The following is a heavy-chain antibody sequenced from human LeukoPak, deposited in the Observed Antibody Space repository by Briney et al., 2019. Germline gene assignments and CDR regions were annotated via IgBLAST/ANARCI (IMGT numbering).Heavy chain of an antibody. V-gene: IGHV1-69*13. CDR2: IIPIFGTA. Sequence: SVKVSCKASGGTFSSYAISWVRQAPGQGLEWMGGIIPIFGTANYAQKFQGRVTITADESTSTAYMELSSLRSEDTAVYYCARGQYYYDSSGYTYSDAFDIWGQGTMVTVSS. CDR1: GGTFSSYA. CDR3: ARGQYYYDSSGYTYSDAFDI. D-gene: IGHD3-22*01. J-gene: IGHJ3*02.